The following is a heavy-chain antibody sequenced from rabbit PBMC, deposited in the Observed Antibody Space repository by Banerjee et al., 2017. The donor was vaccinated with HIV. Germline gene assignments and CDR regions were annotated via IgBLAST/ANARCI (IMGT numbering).Heavy chain of an antibody. Sequence: QEQLEESGGDLVKPGASLTLTCTASGFSFSSSHWICWVRQAPGKGLECIACIDTSSSGRTDYASWAKGRFTTSKTSSTTVTLQMTSLTAADTATYFCARGDGGYTYNLWGPGTLVTVS. V-gene: IGHV1S45*01. CDR2: IDTSSSGRT. D-gene: IGHD6-1*01. CDR3: ARGDGGYTYNL. J-gene: IGHJ4*01. CDR1: GFSFSSSHW.